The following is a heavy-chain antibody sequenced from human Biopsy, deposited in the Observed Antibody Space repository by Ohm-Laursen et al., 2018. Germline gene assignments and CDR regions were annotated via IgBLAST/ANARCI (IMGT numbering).Heavy chain of an antibody. CDR3: ARVPAYPSIDGYYGLDL. J-gene: IGHJ6*02. V-gene: IGHV1-2*02. D-gene: IGHD3-9*01. CDR1: GYTFAGYY. Sequence: ASVKASCKASGYTFAGYYLHWVRQAPGHGLEWMGWINPNSGNANYAQSFQGRLTVTRDTSISTAYMELTSLTFDDTAIYYCARVPAYPSIDGYYGLDLWGQGTTAIVSS. CDR2: INPNSGNA.